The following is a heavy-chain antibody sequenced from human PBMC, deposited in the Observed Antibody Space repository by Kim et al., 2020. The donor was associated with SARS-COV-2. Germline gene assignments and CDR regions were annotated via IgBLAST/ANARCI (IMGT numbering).Heavy chain of an antibody. J-gene: IGHJ3*02. V-gene: IGHV4-34*01. Sequence: SRVTISVDTSKNQFSLKLSSVTAADTAVYYCARKRITMIVVVPPRSAFDIWGQGTMVTVSS. CDR3: ARKRITMIVVVPPRSAFDI. D-gene: IGHD3-22*01.